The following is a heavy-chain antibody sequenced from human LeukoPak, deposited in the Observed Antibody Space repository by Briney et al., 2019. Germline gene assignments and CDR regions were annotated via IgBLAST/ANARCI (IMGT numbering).Heavy chain of an antibody. J-gene: IGHJ2*01. V-gene: IGHV4-59*01. CDR2: IYYSRTT. CDR1: GGFISSYY. Sequence: SETLSLTCTVSGGFISSYYWSWIRQPPGKGLEWIGYIYYSRTTEYNPSLKSRVTISADTSKNQFSLKLNSVTAADTAVYYRVRRQWELQYFDLWGRGTLVAVSS. CDR3: VRRQWELQYFDL. D-gene: IGHD1-26*01.